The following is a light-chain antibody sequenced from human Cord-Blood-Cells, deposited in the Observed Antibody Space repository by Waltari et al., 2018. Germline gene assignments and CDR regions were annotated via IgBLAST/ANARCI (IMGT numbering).Light chain of an antibody. J-gene: IGKJ1*01. Sequence: DLVMTQSPLSLPVTPGSPASISSGSTQSLLHSNGYNYLDWYLQKPGQSPQLLIYLGFNRASGVPDRFSCSGSGTDFTLKISRVEAEDVGVYYCMQALQTPPTFGQGTKVEIK. CDR3: MQALQTPPT. CDR1: QSLLHSNGYNY. V-gene: IGKV2-28*01. CDR2: LGF.